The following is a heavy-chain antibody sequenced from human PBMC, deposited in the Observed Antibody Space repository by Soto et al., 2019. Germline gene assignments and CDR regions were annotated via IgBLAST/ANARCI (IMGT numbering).Heavy chain of an antibody. D-gene: IGHD3-16*01. J-gene: IGHJ4*02. V-gene: IGHV4-34*01. Sequence: SETLSLTCAVYGGSFSGYYWSWIRQPPGKGLEWIGEINHSGSTNYNPSLKSRVTISVDTSKNQFSLKLSSVTAADTAVYYCARVRRGKLCDYWGQGTLVTVSS. CDR3: ARVRRGKLCDY. CDR1: GGSFSGYY. CDR2: INHSGST.